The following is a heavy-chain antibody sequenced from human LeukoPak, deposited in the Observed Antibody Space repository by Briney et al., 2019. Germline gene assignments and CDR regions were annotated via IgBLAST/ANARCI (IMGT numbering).Heavy chain of an antibody. J-gene: IGHJ4*02. CDR3: ARVAVAAREYFDY. D-gene: IGHD6-19*01. V-gene: IGHV4-34*01. CDR1: GGSFSGYY. CDR2: INHSGST. Sequence: PSETLSLTCAVYGGSFSGYYWSWIRQPPGKGLEWIGEINHSGSTNYSPSLQSRVTISVDTSKSQFSLKLTSVTAADTAVYYCARVAVAAREYFDYWGQGTLVTVSS.